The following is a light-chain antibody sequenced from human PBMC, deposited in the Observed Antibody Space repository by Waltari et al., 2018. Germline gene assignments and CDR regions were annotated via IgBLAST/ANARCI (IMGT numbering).Light chain of an antibody. Sequence: QSALTQPASVSGSPGQSITISCTGTSSDGGGYNYVPWYQQHPGKAPKLMIYDVSKRPSGVSNRFSGSKSGNTASLTISGLQAEDEADYYCCSYAGSSTFVVFGGGTKLTVL. CDR3: CSYAGSSTFVV. CDR1: SSDGGGYNY. CDR2: DVS. V-gene: IGLV2-23*02. J-gene: IGLJ2*01.